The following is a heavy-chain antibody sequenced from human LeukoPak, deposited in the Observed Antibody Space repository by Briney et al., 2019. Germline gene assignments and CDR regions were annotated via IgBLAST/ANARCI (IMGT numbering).Heavy chain of an antibody. CDR2: INHSGST. J-gene: IGHJ4*02. CDR3: AIGAYSSSSAYRANDY. V-gene: IGHV4-34*01. Sequence: SETLSLTCAVYGGSFSGYYWSWIRQPPGKGLEWIGEINHSGSTNYNPSLKSRVTISVDTSKNQFSLKLSSVTAADTAVYYCAIGAYSSSSAYRANDYWGQGTLVTVSS. CDR1: GGSFSGYY. D-gene: IGHD6-6*01.